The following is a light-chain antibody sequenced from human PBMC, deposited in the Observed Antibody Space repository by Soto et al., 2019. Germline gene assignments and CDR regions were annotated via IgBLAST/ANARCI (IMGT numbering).Light chain of an antibody. Sequence: EIVLPQSPGTLSLPPGERATLSCRASQSVSSSYLAWYQQKPGQAPRLLIYGASSRATGIPDRFSGSGSGTDFTLTISRLEPEDFAVYYCQQYGSSSWTFGQGTKVDIK. CDR1: QSVSSSY. J-gene: IGKJ1*01. V-gene: IGKV3-20*01. CDR3: QQYGSSSWT. CDR2: GAS.